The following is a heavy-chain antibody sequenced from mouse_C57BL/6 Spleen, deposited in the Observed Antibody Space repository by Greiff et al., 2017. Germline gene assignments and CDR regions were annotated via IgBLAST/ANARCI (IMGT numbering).Heavy chain of an antibody. CDR1: GYTFTSYW. J-gene: IGHJ2*01. V-gene: IGHV1-69*01. CDR2: IDPSDSYT. Sequence: QVQLQQPGAELVMPGASVKLSCKASGYTFTSYWMHWVKQRPGQGLEWIGEIDPSDSYTNYNQQFKGKSTLTVDKSSSTAYMQLISLPSEDSAVYYCARFDYVYFDYWGQVTTLTVSS. CDR3: ARFDYVYFDY. D-gene: IGHD2-4*01.